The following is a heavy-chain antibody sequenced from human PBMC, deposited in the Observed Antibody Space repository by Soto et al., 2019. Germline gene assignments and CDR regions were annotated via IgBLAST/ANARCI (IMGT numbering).Heavy chain of an antibody. D-gene: IGHD1-26*01. Sequence: SVKVSCKASGGTFSSYAISWVRQAPGQGLEWMGGIIPIFGTANYAQKFQGRVTITADESTSTAYMELSSLRSEDTAVYYCASNRIVGLPAPNYGMDVWGQGTTVTVSS. J-gene: IGHJ6*02. V-gene: IGHV1-69*13. CDR2: IIPIFGTA. CDR1: GGTFSSYA. CDR3: ASNRIVGLPAPNYGMDV.